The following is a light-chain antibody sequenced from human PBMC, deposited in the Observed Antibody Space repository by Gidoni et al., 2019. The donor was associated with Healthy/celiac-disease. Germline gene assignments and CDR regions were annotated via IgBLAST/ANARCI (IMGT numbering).Light chain of an antibody. J-gene: IGKJ1*01. CDR2: DAS. Sequence: EFDLTHSPAPLSLAPGERATLACRASQSVSSYLAWYHQKPGQAPRLLIYDASNRASGIPARFSGSGSGTDFTLTSSSLEPEDVAVYYCQQGSNWTRTFGQGTKVEIK. CDR1: QSVSSY. V-gene: IGKV3-11*01. CDR3: QQGSNWTRT.